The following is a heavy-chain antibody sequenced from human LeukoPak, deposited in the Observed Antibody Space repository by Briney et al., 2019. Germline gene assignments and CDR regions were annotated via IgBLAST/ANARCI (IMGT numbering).Heavy chain of an antibody. CDR2: IIPIFGTA. J-gene: IGHJ6*03. Sequence: ASVKVSCKASGGTFISYAISWVRQAPGQGLEWMGGIIPIFGTANYAQKFQGRVTITADKSTSTAYMELSSLRSEDTAVYYCARGAPNYYYMDVWGKGTTVTVSS. V-gene: IGHV1-69*06. CDR1: GGTFISYA. CDR3: ARGAPNYYYMDV.